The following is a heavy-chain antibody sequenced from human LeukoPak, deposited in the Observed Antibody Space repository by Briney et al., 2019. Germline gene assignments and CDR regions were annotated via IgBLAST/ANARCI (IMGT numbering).Heavy chain of an antibody. V-gene: IGHV1-2*02. Sequence: GASVTVSCKASGYTFTGYYMHWVRQAPAQGLEWMGWINPNSGGTNYAQKFQGRVTMTRDTSISTAYMELSRLRSDDTAVYYCARGACRGTSCKGWFDPWGQGTLVTVSS. CDR1: GYTFTGYY. CDR3: ARGACRGTSCKGWFDP. J-gene: IGHJ5*02. CDR2: INPNSGGT. D-gene: IGHD2-2*01.